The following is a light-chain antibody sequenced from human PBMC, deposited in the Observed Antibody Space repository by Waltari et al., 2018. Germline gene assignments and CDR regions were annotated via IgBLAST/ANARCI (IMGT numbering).Light chain of an antibody. Sequence: QSALTQPPSASGSPGQSVTISCTGTSSDVGGYHYVSWYQHHPGKAPKFMINEVSNGTSGVHDRFSGFKSGNTASLTVSGLQAEDEADYYCSSYAGSNTWVFGGGTKLTVL. J-gene: IGLJ3*02. CDR1: SSDVGGYHY. CDR3: SSYAGSNTWV. CDR2: EVS. V-gene: IGLV2-8*01.